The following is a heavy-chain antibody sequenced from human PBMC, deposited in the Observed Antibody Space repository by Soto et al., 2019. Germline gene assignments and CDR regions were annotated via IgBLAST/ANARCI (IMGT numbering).Heavy chain of an antibody. V-gene: IGHV4-39*02. CDR3: ARDFRYCSGGSCPATTPKLGNGYYYGMDV. CDR2: IYYSGST. CDR1: GGSISSSSYY. Sequence: SETLSLTCTVSGGSISSSSYYWGWIRQPPGKGLEWIGSIYYSGSTYYNPSLKSRVTISVDTSKNQFSLKLSSVTAADTAVYYCARDFRYCSGGSCPATTPKLGNGYYYGMDVWGQGTTVTVSS. D-gene: IGHD2-15*01. J-gene: IGHJ6*02.